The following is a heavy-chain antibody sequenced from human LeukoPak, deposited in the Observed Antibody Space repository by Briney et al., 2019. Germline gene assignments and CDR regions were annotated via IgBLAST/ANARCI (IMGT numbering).Heavy chain of an antibody. J-gene: IGHJ4*02. Sequence: SVKVSCXASGGTFSSYAISWVRQAPGQGLGWMGRIIPIFGTANYAQKFQGRVTITTDESTSTAYMELSSLRSEDTAVYYCARDQCSGGSCYVDYWGQGTLVTVSS. CDR2: IIPIFGTA. D-gene: IGHD2-15*01. CDR1: GGTFSSYA. CDR3: ARDQCSGGSCYVDY. V-gene: IGHV1-69*05.